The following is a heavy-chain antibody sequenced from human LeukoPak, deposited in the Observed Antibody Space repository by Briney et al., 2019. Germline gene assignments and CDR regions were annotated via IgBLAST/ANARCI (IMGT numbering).Heavy chain of an antibody. CDR2: ICGSGGST. V-gene: IGHV3-23*01. CDR3: AKLVYYYDSSGYYYFDY. D-gene: IGHD3-22*01. Sequence: GGSLRLSCAASGFAFSSYAMSWVRQAPGKGLEWVSAICGSGGSTYYADSVKGRFTISRDNSKNTLYLQMNSLRAEDTAVYYCAKLVYYYDSSGYYYFDYWGQGTLVTVSS. J-gene: IGHJ4*02. CDR1: GFAFSSYA.